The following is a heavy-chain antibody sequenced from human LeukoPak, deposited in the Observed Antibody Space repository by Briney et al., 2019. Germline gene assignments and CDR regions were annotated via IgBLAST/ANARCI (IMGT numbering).Heavy chain of an antibody. D-gene: IGHD3-9*01. V-gene: IGHV3-13*04. CDR1: GFTFSSYD. J-gene: IGHJ4*02. Sequence: GGSLRLSCAASGFTFSSYDMHWVRQGPGKGLEWVSGIDTAGGTYYAGSVKGRFTISRENAKNSFYLQMNSLRAGDTAVYYCARDRLHYDSLTGYPADWGQGTLVTVSS. CDR2: IDTAGGT. CDR3: ARDRLHYDSLTGYPAD.